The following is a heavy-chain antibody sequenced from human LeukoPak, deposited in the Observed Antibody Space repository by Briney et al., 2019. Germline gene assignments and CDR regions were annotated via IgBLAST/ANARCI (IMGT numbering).Heavy chain of an antibody. D-gene: IGHD3-10*01. V-gene: IGHV1-8*02. J-gene: IGHJ4*02. CDR2: MNPNSGNT. Sequence: ASVKVSCKASGYTFTGYYMHWVRQAPGQGLEWMGWMNPNSGNTGYAQKFQGRVTMTRSTSISTAYMELSSLRSEDTAVYCARVQRVTFPLKYYFDYWGQGTLVTVSS. CDR3: ARVQRVTFPLKYYFDY. CDR1: GYTFTGYY.